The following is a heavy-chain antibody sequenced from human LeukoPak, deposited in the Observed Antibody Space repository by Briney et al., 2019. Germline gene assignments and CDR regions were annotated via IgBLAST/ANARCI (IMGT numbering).Heavy chain of an antibody. CDR2: IYSGGST. J-gene: IGHJ5*02. Sequence: GGSLRLSCAASGFTVSSNYMSWVRQAPGKGLEWVSVIYSGGSTYYADSVKGRFTISRDNSKNTLYLQMNSLRAEDTAVYYCARENSGSYLGGNWFDPWGQGTLVTVSS. CDR1: GFTVSSNY. V-gene: IGHV3-53*01. D-gene: IGHD1-26*01. CDR3: ARENSGSYLGGNWFDP.